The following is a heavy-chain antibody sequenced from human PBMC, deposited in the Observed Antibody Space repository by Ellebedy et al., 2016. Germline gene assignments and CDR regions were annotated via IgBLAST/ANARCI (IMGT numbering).Heavy chain of an antibody. CDR3: VKVGSGYGFGMDV. CDR2: IVFSGTAA. Sequence: GGSLRLXCAASGFTFNIAGMTWVRQAPGKGLEWVGTIVFSGTAAYYSDSVKGRFIISRDNAKNSLYLQVNSLRDEDAAVYYCVKVGSGYGFGMDVWGQGTTVTVSS. CDR1: GFTFNIAG. J-gene: IGHJ6*02. D-gene: IGHD5-12*01. V-gene: IGHV3-21*01.